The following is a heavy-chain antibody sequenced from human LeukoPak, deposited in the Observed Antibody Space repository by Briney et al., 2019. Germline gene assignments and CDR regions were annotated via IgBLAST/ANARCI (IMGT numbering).Heavy chain of an antibody. CDR2: INPSGCST. CDR1: GYTFTSYY. Sequence: ASVKVSSKASGYTFTSYYMHSVRHAPGQGLEWMGIINPSGCSTSYAQKFQGRVTMTRDTSTSTVYMELSSLRSEDTAVYYCARDSDSVVVVAATDASIFDYWGQGTLVTVSS. V-gene: IGHV1-46*01. D-gene: IGHD2-15*01. CDR3: ARDSDSVVVVAATDASIFDY. J-gene: IGHJ4*02.